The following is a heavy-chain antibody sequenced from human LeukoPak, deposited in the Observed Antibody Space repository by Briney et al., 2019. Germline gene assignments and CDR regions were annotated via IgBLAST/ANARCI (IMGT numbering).Heavy chain of an antibody. CDR1: GYTFTSYG. V-gene: IGHV1-18*01. J-gene: IGHJ6*02. Sequence: ASVTVSCKASGYTFTSYGISWVRQAPGQGLEWMGWISAYNGNTNYAQKLQGRVTMTTDTSTSTAYMELRSLRSDDTAVYYCASWVLDGGKNYYYGMDVWGQGTTVTVSS. D-gene: IGHD4-23*01. CDR3: ASWVLDGGKNYYYGMDV. CDR2: ISAYNGNT.